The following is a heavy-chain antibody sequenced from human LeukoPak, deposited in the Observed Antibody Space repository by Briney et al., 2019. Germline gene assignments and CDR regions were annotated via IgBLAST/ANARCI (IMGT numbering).Heavy chain of an antibody. CDR2: IRYDGSDK. D-gene: IGHD2-8*01. Sequence: TGGSLRLSCAASGFTFSSYGMYWVRQAPDKGLEWVAFIRYDGSDKYYADSVKGRFTISRDNAKNSLYLQMNSLRAEDTALYYCARIRYCTNGVCYREYYFDYWGQGTLVTVSS. J-gene: IGHJ4*02. CDR3: ARIRYCTNGVCYREYYFDY. V-gene: IGHV3-33*07. CDR1: GFTFSSYG.